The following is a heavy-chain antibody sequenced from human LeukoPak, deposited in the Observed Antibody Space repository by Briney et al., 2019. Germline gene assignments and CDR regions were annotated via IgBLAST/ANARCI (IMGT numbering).Heavy chain of an antibody. CDR1: GFTFSSYA. V-gene: IGHV3-7*01. Sequence: GGSLRLSCAASGFTFSSYAMHWVRQAPGKGLEWVANIKQDGSEKYYVDSVKGRITISRDNAKNSLYLQMNSPRAEDTAVYYCARTTMIVEYAFDIWGQGTMVTVSS. CDR2: IKQDGSEK. J-gene: IGHJ3*02. D-gene: IGHD3-22*01. CDR3: ARTTMIVEYAFDI.